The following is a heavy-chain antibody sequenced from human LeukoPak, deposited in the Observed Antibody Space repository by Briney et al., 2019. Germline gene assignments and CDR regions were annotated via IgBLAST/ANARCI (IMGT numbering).Heavy chain of an antibody. V-gene: IGHV1-18*01. CDR3: AVMPSAADYYYYGMDV. CDR1: GYTFTSYG. J-gene: IGHJ6*02. Sequence: EASVKVSCKASGYTFTSYGISWVRQAPGQGLEWMGWISAYNGNTNYAQKLQGRVTMTTDTSTSTAYMELRSLRSDDTAVYYCAVMPSAADYYYYGMDVWGQGTTVTVSS. CDR2: ISAYNGNT. D-gene: IGHD2-2*01.